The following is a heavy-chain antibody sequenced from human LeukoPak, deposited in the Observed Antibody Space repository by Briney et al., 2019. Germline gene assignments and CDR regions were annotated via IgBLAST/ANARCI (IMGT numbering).Heavy chain of an antibody. V-gene: IGHV3-30*18. CDR2: ISYDGSNK. Sequence: PGRSLRLSCAASGFTFSSYGMHWVRQAPGKGLEWVAVISYDGSNKYCADSVKGRFTISRDNSKNTLYLQMNSLRAEDTAVYYCAKGPYDFWSGYYDYWGQGTLVTVSS. CDR3: AKGPYDFWSGYYDY. CDR1: GFTFSSYG. D-gene: IGHD3-3*01. J-gene: IGHJ4*02.